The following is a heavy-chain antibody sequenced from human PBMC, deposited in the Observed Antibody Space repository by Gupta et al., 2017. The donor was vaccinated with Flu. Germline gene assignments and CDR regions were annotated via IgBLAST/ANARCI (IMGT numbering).Heavy chain of an antibody. CDR2: LSYDGSKK. D-gene: IGHD6-19*01. J-gene: IGHJ4*02. CDR3: AKASSGWYYFDY. CDR1: GFTFSSFA. V-gene: IGHV3-30*18. Sequence: QFQLVESGGGVVQPGRSLRLSCAASGFTFSSFAMHWVRQAPGKGLEWVAVLSYDGSKKYYADSVKGRFTISRDNSKNTLYLQMNSLRAEDTAVYYCAKASSGWYYFDYWGQGTLVTVSS.